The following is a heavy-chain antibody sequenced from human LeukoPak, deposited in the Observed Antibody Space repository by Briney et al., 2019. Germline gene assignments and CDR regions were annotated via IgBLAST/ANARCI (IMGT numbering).Heavy chain of an antibody. CDR1: GFTFSDAW. Sequence: PGGSLRLSCAASGFTFSDAWMSWVRQAPGKGLEWVGRIKRKTHGGTTDYAASVKDRFTISRDDSKNTVYLQMNSLKTEDTAVYYCTTEIVVTSYFDYWGQGTLVTVSS. CDR2: IKRKTHGGTT. D-gene: IGHD4-23*01. V-gene: IGHV3-15*01. J-gene: IGHJ4*02. CDR3: TTEIVVTSYFDY.